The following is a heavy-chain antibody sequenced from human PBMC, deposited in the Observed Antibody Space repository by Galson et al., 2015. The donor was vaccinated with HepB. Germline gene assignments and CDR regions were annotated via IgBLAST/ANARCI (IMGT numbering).Heavy chain of an antibody. D-gene: IGHD6-13*01. V-gene: IGHV1-18*01. Sequence: SVKVSCKASGYTFTSYGISWVRQAPGQGLEWMGWISAYNGNTNYAQKLQGRVTMTTDTSTSTAYMELRSLRSDDTAVYYCARDYPGIAAAQDAFDIWGQGTMVTVSS. CDR3: ARDYPGIAAAQDAFDI. CDR1: GYTFTSYG. J-gene: IGHJ3*02. CDR2: ISAYNGNT.